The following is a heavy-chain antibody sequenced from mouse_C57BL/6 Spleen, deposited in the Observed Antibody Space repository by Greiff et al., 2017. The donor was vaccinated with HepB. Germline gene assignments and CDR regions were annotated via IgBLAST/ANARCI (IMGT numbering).Heavy chain of an antibody. V-gene: IGHV1-64*01. CDR2: IHPNSGST. Sequence: QVQLQQPGAELVKPGASVKLSCKASGYTFTSYWMHWVKQRPGQGLEWIGMIHPNSGSTNYNEKFKSKATLTVDKSSSTSYMQLSSLTSVDSAVYYAARSPRTTVVASGGFDVWGTGTTVTVSS. CDR1: GYTFTSYW. CDR3: ARSPRTTVVASGGFDV. J-gene: IGHJ1*03. D-gene: IGHD1-1*01.